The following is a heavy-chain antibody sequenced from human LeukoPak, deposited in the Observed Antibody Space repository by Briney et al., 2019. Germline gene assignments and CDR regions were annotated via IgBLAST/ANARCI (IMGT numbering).Heavy chain of an antibody. Sequence: SETLSLTCTVSGYSISSGYYWGWIRQPPGKGLEWIGSIYHSGHTYYNPSLKSRLTISVDTSKNQFSLKLSSVTAADTAMYYCARYGDDFASWGQGTLVTVSS. CDR1: GYSISSGYY. J-gene: IGHJ4*02. CDR2: IYHSGHT. CDR3: ARYGDDFAS. D-gene: IGHD4-17*01. V-gene: IGHV4-38-2*02.